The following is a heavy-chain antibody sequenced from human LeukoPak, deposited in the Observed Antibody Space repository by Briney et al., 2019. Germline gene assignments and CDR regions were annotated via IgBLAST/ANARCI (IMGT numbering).Heavy chain of an antibody. J-gene: IGHJ4*02. Sequence: PSETLSLTCNVSGGSISSGDKYWSWIRQPPGKGLEWIGYIYYSGSTYYNPSLKSRLTISVDTSENQFSLHSTSVTAADTAVYFCARVTRWAGLDFWGQGTLVTVSS. D-gene: IGHD2-21*02. CDR1: GGSISSGDKY. V-gene: IGHV4-30-4*01. CDR3: ARVTRWAGLDF. CDR2: IYYSGST.